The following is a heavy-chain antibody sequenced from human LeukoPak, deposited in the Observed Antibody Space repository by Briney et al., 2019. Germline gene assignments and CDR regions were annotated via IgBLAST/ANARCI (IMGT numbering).Heavy chain of an antibody. CDR1: GFTFRSYW. CDR3: ARGQYIVVFDY. Sequence: PGGSLRLSCSVSGFTFRSYWMSWVRQAPGKGLEWVANIKQDGSEKYYVDSVKGRFTISRDNAKNSLYLQMNSLRTEDTAVYYCARGQYIVVFDYWGQGTLVTVSS. D-gene: IGHD2-15*01. V-gene: IGHV3-7*01. J-gene: IGHJ4*02. CDR2: IKQDGSEK.